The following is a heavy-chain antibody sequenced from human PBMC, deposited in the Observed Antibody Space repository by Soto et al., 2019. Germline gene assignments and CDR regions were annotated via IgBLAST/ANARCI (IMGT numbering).Heavy chain of an antibody. D-gene: IGHD6-13*01. J-gene: IGHJ4*02. V-gene: IGHV3-23*01. Sequence: GGSLRLSCAAPGFTFSSYAMSWVRQATGKGLEWVSAISGSGGSTYYADAVKGRFTISGDNPKNTLYLQKNSLRAEDTAVYYCAKDLLYSSSWYVPGPRLGYMPLGYWGQGTLVTVSS. CDR3: AKDLLYSSSWYVPGPRLGYMPLGY. CDR1: GFTFSSYA. CDR2: ISGSGGST.